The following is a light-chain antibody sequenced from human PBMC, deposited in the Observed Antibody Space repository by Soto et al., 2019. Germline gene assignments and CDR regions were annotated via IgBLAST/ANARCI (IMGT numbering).Light chain of an antibody. CDR3: QSYDSSLSVV. V-gene: IGLV1-40*01. CDR2: GNS. CDR1: SSNIGAGYD. Sequence: QSVLTQPPSVSGAPGQRVTISCTGSSSNIGAGYDGHWYQQLPGTAPKLLIYGNSNRPSGVPDRFSGSKSGTSASLAITGLQAEDEADYYCQSYDSSLSVVFGGGTKVTVL. J-gene: IGLJ2*01.